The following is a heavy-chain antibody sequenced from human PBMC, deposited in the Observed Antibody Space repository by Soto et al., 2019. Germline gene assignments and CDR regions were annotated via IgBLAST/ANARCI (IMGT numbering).Heavy chain of an antibody. Sequence: GGSLRLSCAASGFSFSRYWMTWVRQAPGRGLEWVANIKEDGSVDYYADSVKGRFTISRDNAKDSLYLQMNSLRAEDTAVYYCATHQAFRHGYWGQGTLVTVSS. CDR2: IKEDGSVD. V-gene: IGHV3-7*03. CDR1: GFSFSRYW. J-gene: IGHJ4*02. CDR3: ATHQAFRHGY.